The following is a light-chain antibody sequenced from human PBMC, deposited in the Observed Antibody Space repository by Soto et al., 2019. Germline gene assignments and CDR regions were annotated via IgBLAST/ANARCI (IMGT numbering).Light chain of an antibody. J-gene: IGLJ2*01. CDR2: EVS. CDR3: SSYTSSSLPV. Sequence: QSALTQPASVSGSPGQSITISCTGTSSDIGGYNYVSWYQQHPGKAPKLMIYEVSNRPSGVSNRFSGSTSGNTASLTISGLQAEDEADYYCSSYTSSSLPVFGGGTQLTVL. CDR1: SSDIGGYNY. V-gene: IGLV2-14*01.